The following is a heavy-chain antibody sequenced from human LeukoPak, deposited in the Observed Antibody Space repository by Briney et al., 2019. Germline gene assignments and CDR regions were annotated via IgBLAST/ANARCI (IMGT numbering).Heavy chain of an antibody. V-gene: IGHV3-23*01. Sequence: GGTVRLSCAAPGFTFSTYGMSWVRQAPGKGLEWVSAISGNGYYTYYADSVKGRFTISRDNSKNTLFLQMNSLRAEDTAVYFCAKLPQGGGDHYYIEVWGKGTTVTVSS. CDR3: AKLPQGGGDHYYIEV. CDR2: ISGNGYYT. D-gene: IGHD2-21*02. CDR1: GFTFSTYG. J-gene: IGHJ6*03.